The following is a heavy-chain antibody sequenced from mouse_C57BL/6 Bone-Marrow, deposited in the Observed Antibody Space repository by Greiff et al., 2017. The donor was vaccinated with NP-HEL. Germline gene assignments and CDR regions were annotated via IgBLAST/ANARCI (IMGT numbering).Heavy chain of an antibody. J-gene: IGHJ2*01. CDR3: ARAYYSSSYSFDY. V-gene: IGHV5-6*01. CDR1: GFTFSSYG. CDR2: ISSGGSYT. D-gene: IGHD1-1*01. Sequence: VQLKESGGDLVKPGGSLKLSCAASGFTFSSYGMSWVRQTPDKRLEWVATISSGGSYTYYPDSVKGRFTISRDNAKNTLYLQMSSLKSEDTAMYYCARAYYSSSYSFDYWGQGTTLTVSS.